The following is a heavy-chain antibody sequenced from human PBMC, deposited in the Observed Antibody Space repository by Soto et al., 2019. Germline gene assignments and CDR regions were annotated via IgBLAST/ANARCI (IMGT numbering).Heavy chain of an antibody. D-gene: IGHD3-22*01. CDR3: ARADYYDSSGPLGFQH. CDR2: IYYSGST. CDR1: GGSISSGDYY. Sequence: SETLSLTCTVSGGSISSGDYYWSWIRQPPGKGLEWIGYIYYSGSTYYNPSLKSRVTISVDTSKNQFSLKLSSVTAADTAVYYCARADYYDSSGPLGFQHWGQGTLVTVSS. V-gene: IGHV4-30-4*01. J-gene: IGHJ1*01.